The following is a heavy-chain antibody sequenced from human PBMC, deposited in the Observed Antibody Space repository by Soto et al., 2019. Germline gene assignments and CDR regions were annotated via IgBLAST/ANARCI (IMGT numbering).Heavy chain of an antibody. CDR1: GYSFTSYW. Sequence: GESLKISCKGSGYSFTSYWIGWVRQMPGKGLEWMGIIYPGDSDIRYSPSFQGQVTISADKSISTAYLQWSSLKASDTAMYYCARSESPAYYYYGMDVWGQGTTVTVSS. CDR3: ARSESPAYYYYGMDV. CDR2: IYPGDSDI. J-gene: IGHJ6*02. V-gene: IGHV5-51*01.